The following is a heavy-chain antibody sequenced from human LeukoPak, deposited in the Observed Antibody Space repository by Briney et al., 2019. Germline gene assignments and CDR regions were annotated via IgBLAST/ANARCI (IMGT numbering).Heavy chain of an antibody. CDR3: ARLPILYYYGMDV. CDR1: GFTFSRYW. J-gene: IGHJ6*02. D-gene: IGHD3-3*01. Sequence: GGSLRLSCEASGFTFSRYWMHWVRQVQGKGLMWVSRIKSDERSASYTDFVKGRFTISRDNAKNTLYLQMNNLRGDDTAVCYCARLPILYYYGMDVWGQGTTVTVSS. V-gene: IGHV3-74*01. CDR2: IKSDERSA.